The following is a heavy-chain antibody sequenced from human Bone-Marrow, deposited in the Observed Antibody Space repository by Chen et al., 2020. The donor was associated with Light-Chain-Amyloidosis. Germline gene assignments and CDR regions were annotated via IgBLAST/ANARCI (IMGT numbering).Heavy chain of an antibody. J-gene: IGHJ4*02. CDR2: ITWNSGHI. V-gene: IGHV3-9*01. Sequence: EVQLVESGGDLVQPGRSLRLSCTASGFTFDEHAIHWVRQPPGKGLEWVSGITWNSGHIDYADSVKGRFTVSRDNAKSSLCLQMNSLRVEDTALYFCARDLASSAWYALDSWGQGTQVTVSS. D-gene: IGHD6-19*01. CDR1: GFTFDEHA. CDR3: ARDLASSAWYALDS.